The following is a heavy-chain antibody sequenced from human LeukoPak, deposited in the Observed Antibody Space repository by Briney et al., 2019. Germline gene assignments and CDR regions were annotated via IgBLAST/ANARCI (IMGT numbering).Heavy chain of an antibody. Sequence: PGGSLRLSCAASGFTFSSFWMHWVRHAPGKGLVWVSRIKSDGSSTNYADSVKGRFTISRDNAKNTLYLQMNSLRAEDTAVYYCARRGAVADAFDIWGQGTMVTVSS. CDR2: IKSDGSST. V-gene: IGHV3-74*01. D-gene: IGHD4-23*01. CDR1: GFTFSSFW. J-gene: IGHJ3*02. CDR3: ARRGAVADAFDI.